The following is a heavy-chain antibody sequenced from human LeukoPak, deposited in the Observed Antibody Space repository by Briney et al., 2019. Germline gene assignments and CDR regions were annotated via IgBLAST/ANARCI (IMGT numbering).Heavy chain of an antibody. CDR2: IYHSGST. V-gene: IGHV4-30-2*01. CDR3: ARSAQDSGYNYWYFDL. CDR1: GGSISSGGYS. Sequence: PSQTLSLTCAVSGGSISSGGYSWSWIRQPPGKGLEWIGYIYHSGSTYDNPSLKSRVTISVDRSKNQFSLKLSSVTAADTAVYYCARSAQDSGYNYWYFDLWGRGTLVTVSS. J-gene: IGHJ2*01. D-gene: IGHD3-22*01.